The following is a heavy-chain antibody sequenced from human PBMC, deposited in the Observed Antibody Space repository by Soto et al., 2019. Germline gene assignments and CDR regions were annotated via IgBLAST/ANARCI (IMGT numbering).Heavy chain of an antibody. V-gene: IGHV3-21*01. CDR2: ISSSSSYI. CDR1: GFTFSSYS. D-gene: IGHD6-6*01. J-gene: IGHJ3*02. Sequence: GGSLRLSCAASGFTFSSYSMNWVRQAPGKGLEWVSSISSSSSYIYYADSVKGRFTISRDNAKNSLYLQMNSLRAEDTAVYYCARDRVEYSSSEDAFDIWGQGTMVTVSS. CDR3: ARDRVEYSSSEDAFDI.